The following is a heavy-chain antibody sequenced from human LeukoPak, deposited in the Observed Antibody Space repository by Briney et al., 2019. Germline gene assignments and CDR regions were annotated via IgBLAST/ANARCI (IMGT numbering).Heavy chain of an antibody. J-gene: IGHJ4*02. Sequence: SETLSLTCAVYGGSFSGYYWSWIRQPPGKGLEWIGEINHSGSTNYNPSLKSRVTISVDTSKNQFSLKLSSVTAADTAVYYCARHRGLRRSQRYYFDYWGQGTLVTVSS. D-gene: IGHD4-23*01. V-gene: IGHV4-34*01. CDR3: ARHRGLRRSQRYYFDY. CDR1: GGSFSGYY. CDR2: INHSGST.